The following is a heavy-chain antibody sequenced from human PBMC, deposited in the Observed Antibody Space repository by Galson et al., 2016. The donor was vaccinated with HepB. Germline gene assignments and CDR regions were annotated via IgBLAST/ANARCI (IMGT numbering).Heavy chain of an antibody. CDR3: ARGSKGRRGYSYGRRPDY. CDR2: ISYSGST. D-gene: IGHD5-18*01. V-gene: IGHV4-39*07. Sequence: SETLSLTCTVSGGSISSTDFYWGWIRQPPGKGLEWIGTISYSGSTYYNPSLKSRATISVDTSKNQFSLKVRSVTAADTAVYYCARGSKGRRGYSYGRRPDYWGQGTLVTVSS. J-gene: IGHJ4*02. CDR1: GGSISSTDFY.